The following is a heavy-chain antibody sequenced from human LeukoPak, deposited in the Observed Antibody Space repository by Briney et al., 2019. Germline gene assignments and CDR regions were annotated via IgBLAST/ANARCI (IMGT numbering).Heavy chain of an antibody. CDR2: IYIFSGST. J-gene: IGHJ5*02. CDR3: ARVDGSCSGGSCPSGNWFDP. D-gene: IGHD2-15*01. V-gene: IGHV4-61*02. Sequence: PSETLSLTCTVSGGSISSGRNYWTWIRQPAWKGLEWIGRIYIFSGSTNYNPSLQSRVTISVDTSKNQFSLKLTSVTAADTAVYYCARVDGSCSGGSCPSGNWFDPWGQGTLVTVSS. CDR1: GGSISSGRNY.